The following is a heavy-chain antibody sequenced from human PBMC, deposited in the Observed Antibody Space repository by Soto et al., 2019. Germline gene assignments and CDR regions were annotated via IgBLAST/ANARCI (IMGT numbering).Heavy chain of an antibody. V-gene: IGHV4-34*01. CDR3: APLTVSLSGPYGIHV. J-gene: IGHJ6*02. CDR2: INHSGLT. Sequence: PSETLSLTCAVYGGSFSGYYWSWIRQPPGKGLEWIGEINHSGLTYYNPSLKSRVTLSVDTSKNHFSVRLNSVTAADTAVYYCAPLTVSLSGPYGIHVWGQGTTVTVS. D-gene: IGHD2-15*01. CDR1: GGSFSGYY.